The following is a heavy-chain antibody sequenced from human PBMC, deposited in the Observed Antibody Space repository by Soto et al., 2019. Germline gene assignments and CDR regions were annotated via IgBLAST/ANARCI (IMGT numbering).Heavy chain of an antibody. V-gene: IGHV1-3*02. Sequence: ASVKASCKASGYTFTSYAMHWVRQAPGQRLEWMGWSNAGNGNRKYSQEFQGRVTITRDTSASTAYIELSSLRSEDMAVYYCARGHSNYPYYLDYWGQGTMVTVSS. CDR2: SNAGNGNR. J-gene: IGHJ4*02. CDR3: ARGHSNYPYYLDY. D-gene: IGHD4-4*01. CDR1: GYTFTSYA.